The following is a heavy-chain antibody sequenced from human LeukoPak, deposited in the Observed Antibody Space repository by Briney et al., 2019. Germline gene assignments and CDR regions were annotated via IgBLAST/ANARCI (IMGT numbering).Heavy chain of an antibody. V-gene: IGHV3-30*02. CDR2: IRYDGSNK. CDR1: GFTFSSYG. Sequence: QPGGSLRLSCAASGFTFSSYGMHWVRQAPGKGLEWVAFIRYDGSNKYYADSVKGRFTISRDNSKNTLYLQMNSLRADDTAVYYCAKIPHDFWSGLPDYWGQGTLVTVSS. D-gene: IGHD3-3*01. J-gene: IGHJ4*02. CDR3: AKIPHDFWSGLPDY.